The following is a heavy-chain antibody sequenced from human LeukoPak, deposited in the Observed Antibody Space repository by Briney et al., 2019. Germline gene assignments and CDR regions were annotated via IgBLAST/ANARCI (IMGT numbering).Heavy chain of an antibody. CDR2: ISSSSSYI. D-gene: IGHD3-3*01. CDR3: ASSEDGVVTPNDY. J-gene: IGHJ4*02. V-gene: IGHV3-21*01. CDR1: GFTFSSYS. Sequence: GGSLRLSCAASGFTFSSYSMNWVRQAPGKGLEWVSSISSSSSYIYYADSVKGRFTISRDNAKNSLNLQMNSLRAEDTAVYYCASSEDGVVTPNDYWGQGTLVTVS.